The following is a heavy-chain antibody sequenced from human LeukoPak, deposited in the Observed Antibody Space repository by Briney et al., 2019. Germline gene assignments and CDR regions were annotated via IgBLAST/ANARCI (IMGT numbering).Heavy chain of an antibody. CDR1: GFTFSSYS. D-gene: IGHD1-26*01. CDR3: AREGSTSCTGWFDP. J-gene: IGHJ5*02. V-gene: IGHV3-48*04. Sequence: PGGSLRLSCAASGFTFSSYSMNWVRQAPGKGPEWVSYISSSSSTKYYADSVKGRFTISRDNAKNSLYLQMNSLRAEDTAVYYCAREGSTSCTGWFDPWGQGTLVTVSS. CDR2: ISSSSSTK.